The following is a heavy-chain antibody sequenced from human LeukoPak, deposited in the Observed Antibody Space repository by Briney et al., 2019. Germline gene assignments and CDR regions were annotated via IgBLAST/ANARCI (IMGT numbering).Heavy chain of an antibody. Sequence: QSGGSLRLSCAASGFTFSSYWMSWVPQAPGKGLEWVANIKQDGSGKYYVDSVKGRFTISRDNAKNSLYLQMNSLRAEDTAVYYCASRGFSITMIDGETPFDYWGQGTLVTVSS. J-gene: IGHJ4*02. V-gene: IGHV3-7*01. CDR1: GFTFSSYW. D-gene: IGHD3-22*01. CDR2: IKQDGSGK. CDR3: ASRGFSITMIDGETPFDY.